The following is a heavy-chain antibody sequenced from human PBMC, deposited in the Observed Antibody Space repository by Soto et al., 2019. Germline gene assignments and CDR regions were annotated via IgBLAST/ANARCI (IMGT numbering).Heavy chain of an antibody. CDR3: ARYVPGYYYYYMDV. J-gene: IGHJ6*03. Sequence: SETMSLTCTVSGGSINFDHDHWTWIRQPPGKGLEWIGYVHYSGSVLYNPSLQSRVSISVDTSKNQFSLKLSSVTAEDTAVYYCARYVPGYYYYYMDVWGKGTTVTVSS. CDR1: GGSINFDHDH. D-gene: IGHD3-10*02. CDR2: VHYSGSV. V-gene: IGHV4-30-4*01.